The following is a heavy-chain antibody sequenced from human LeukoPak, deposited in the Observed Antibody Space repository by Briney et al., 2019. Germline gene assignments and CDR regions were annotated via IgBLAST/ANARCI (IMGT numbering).Heavy chain of an antibody. Sequence: ASVKVSCKASGYTFTSYDINWVRQATGQGLEWMGWMNPNSGDTGYAQKFQGRLTITRNTSISTAYMELSSLRSEDTAVYYCARTVYIRRFYFYYYMDVWGKGTTVTVSS. CDR2: MNPNSGDT. V-gene: IGHV1-8*03. D-gene: IGHD5/OR15-5a*01. CDR1: GYTFTSYD. CDR3: ARTVYIRRFYFYYYMDV. J-gene: IGHJ6*03.